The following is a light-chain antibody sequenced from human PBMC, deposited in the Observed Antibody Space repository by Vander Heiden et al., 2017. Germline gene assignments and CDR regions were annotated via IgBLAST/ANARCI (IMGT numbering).Light chain of an antibody. J-gene: IGLJ1*01. CDR1: RSNIGAGFD. Sequence: QSVLTQPPSVSGAPGQRITISCTGNRSNIGAGFDLHWYQQPPGAAPKPLLYGATNRPSGVPDRFSGSKSGASASLAITGLQADDEADYYCQSYDDGLSTYVFGSGTKVTVL. V-gene: IGLV1-40*01. CDR2: GAT. CDR3: QSYDDGLSTYV.